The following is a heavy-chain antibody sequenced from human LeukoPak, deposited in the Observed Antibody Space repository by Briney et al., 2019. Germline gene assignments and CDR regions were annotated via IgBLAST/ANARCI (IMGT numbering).Heavy chain of an antibody. CDR3: ARDPDLVAHSYYYMDF. CDR2: INPSGGST. CDR1: GYTFTRYY. J-gene: IGHJ6*03. Sequence: VASVKVSCKASGYTFTRYYMHWVRQAPGQGLEWMGIINPSGGSTNYAQKFQGRVTMTRDTSTSTVYMELSSLRSEDTAVYYCARDPDLVAHSYYYMDFWGQGTTVTVSS. V-gene: IGHV1-46*01. D-gene: IGHD5-12*01.